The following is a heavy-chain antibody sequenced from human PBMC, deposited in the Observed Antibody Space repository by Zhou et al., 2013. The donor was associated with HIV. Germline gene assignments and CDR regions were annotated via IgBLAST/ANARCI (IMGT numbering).Heavy chain of an antibody. Sequence: QVQLVQSGAEVKKPGSSVRVSCKASGFTFTNYAVSWVRQAPGQGLEWMGGIIPIFGTENYAQKFQGRVTITTDESTSTAFMELSSLRSEDTAVYYCARNLEMAIITPSYYFDYWGQGTLVTVSS. V-gene: IGHV1-69*05. D-gene: IGHD3-10*01. CDR3: ARNLEMAIITPSYYFDY. CDR1: GFTFTNYA. CDR2: IIPIFGTE. J-gene: IGHJ4*02.